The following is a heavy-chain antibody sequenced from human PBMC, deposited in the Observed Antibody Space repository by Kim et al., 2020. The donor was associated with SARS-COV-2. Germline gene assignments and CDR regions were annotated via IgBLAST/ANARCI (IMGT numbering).Heavy chain of an antibody. V-gene: IGHV5-10-1*01. CDR3: AIPGPLSGSYSTGHGY. Sequence: GESLKISCKGSGYSFTSYWISWVRQMPGKGLEWMGRIDPSDSYTNYSPSFQGHVTISADKSISTAYLQWSSLKASDTAMYYCAIPGPLSGSYSTGHGYWGQGTLVTVSS. D-gene: IGHD1-26*01. CDR1: GYSFTSYW. CDR2: IDPSDSYT. J-gene: IGHJ4*02.